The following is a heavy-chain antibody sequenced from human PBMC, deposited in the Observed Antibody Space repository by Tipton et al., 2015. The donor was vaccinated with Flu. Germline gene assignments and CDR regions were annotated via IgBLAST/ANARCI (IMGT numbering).Heavy chain of an antibody. CDR3: ARDDSSGYYQFDY. D-gene: IGHD3-22*01. V-gene: IGHV3-66*01. Sequence: GSLRLSCAASGFTVSSNYMNWVRQAPGKGLEWVSVLYSGGSTHYADSVKGRFIISRDNSKNTLYLQMNSLRAEDTAVYYCARDDSSGYYQFDYWGQGTLVTVSS. CDR2: LYSGGST. J-gene: IGHJ4*02. CDR1: GFTVSSNY.